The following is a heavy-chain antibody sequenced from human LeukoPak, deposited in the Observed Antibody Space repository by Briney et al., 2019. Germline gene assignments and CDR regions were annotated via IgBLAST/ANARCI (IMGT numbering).Heavy chain of an antibody. CDR2: IYHSGST. CDR1: GYSISSGYY. Sequence: SETLSLTCTVSGYSISSGYYWGWIRQPPGKGLEWIGSIYHSGSTYYNPSLKSRVTISVDTSKNQFSLKLSSVTAADTAVYYCAGGYYYASGSYSYMDVWGKGTTVTISS. V-gene: IGHV4-38-2*02. D-gene: IGHD3-10*01. CDR3: AGGYYYASGSYSYMDV. J-gene: IGHJ6*03.